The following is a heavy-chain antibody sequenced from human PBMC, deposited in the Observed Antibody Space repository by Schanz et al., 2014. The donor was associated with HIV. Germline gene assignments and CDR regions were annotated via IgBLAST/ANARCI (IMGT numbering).Heavy chain of an antibody. CDR3: ANSGYCTSGICYTRGNGMDV. J-gene: IGHJ6*02. CDR1: RFSFRGYG. D-gene: IGHD2-8*01. V-gene: IGHV3-30*18. Sequence: QVQLVESGGGVVQPWRSLILSCAASRFSFRGYGMHWVRQTPGKGLEWVAVISYDGSNKYYVDSVKGRFTISRDNPKNRLYLQMNSLRAEDTAVYYCANSGYCTSGICYTRGNGMDVWGQGTTVTVSS. CDR2: ISYDGSNK.